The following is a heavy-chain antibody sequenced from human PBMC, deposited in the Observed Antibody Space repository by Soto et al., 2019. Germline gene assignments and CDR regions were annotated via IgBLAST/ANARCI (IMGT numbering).Heavy chain of an antibody. D-gene: IGHD5-12*01. Sequence: QVQLVQSGAEVKKPGSSVKVSCKASGGTFSNYPISWVRQAPGQGLEWMGGIIPIFGAVNYAQKFQGRVTSXXDXAMXTAYMELGSLRSEDTAVYYCARGNHRWLQLWYFDLWGRGTLVTVSS. CDR2: IIPIFGAV. CDR1: GGTFSNYP. CDR3: ARGNHRWLQLWYFDL. J-gene: IGHJ2*01. V-gene: IGHV1-69*12.